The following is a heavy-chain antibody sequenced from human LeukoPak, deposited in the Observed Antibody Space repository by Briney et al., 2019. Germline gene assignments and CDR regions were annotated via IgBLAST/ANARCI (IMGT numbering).Heavy chain of an antibody. J-gene: IGHJ4*02. CDR3: ARGETRGPVTGLHY. CDR1: GFTFSSYW. D-gene: IGHD2-21*02. V-gene: IGHV3-7*04. Sequence: PGGSLRLSCAASGFTFSSYWMSWVRQAPGKGLEWVANIKQDGSEKYYVDSVKGRFTISRDNAKNSLYLQMNSLRAEDTAVYYCARGETRGPVTGLHYWGPGTLVTVSS. CDR2: IKQDGSEK.